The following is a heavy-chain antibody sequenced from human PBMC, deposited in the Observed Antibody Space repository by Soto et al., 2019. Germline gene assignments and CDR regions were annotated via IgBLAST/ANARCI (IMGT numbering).Heavy chain of an antibody. J-gene: IGHJ6*02. CDR1: GGTFSSYA. Sequence: QVQLVQSGAEVKKPGSSVKVSCKASGGTFSSYAISWVRQAPGQGLEWMGGIIPIFGTANYAQKFQGRVTITADESTSTAYMELSSLRSEDTAVYYCARVVTIFGVVNYYYGIDVWGQGTTVTVSS. V-gene: IGHV1-69*01. D-gene: IGHD3-3*01. CDR3: ARVVTIFGVVNYYYGIDV. CDR2: IIPIFGTA.